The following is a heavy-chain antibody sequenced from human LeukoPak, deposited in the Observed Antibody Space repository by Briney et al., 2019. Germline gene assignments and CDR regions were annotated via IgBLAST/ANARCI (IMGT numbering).Heavy chain of an antibody. CDR1: GGSISSYY. J-gene: IGHJ6*02. CDR2: INHSGST. Sequence: PSETLSLTCTVSGGSISSYYWSWIRQPPGKGLEWIGEINHSGSTNYNPSLKSRVTISVDTSKNQFSLKLSSVTAADTAVYYCARFRKNYYYYYGMDVWGQGTTVTVSS. CDR3: ARFRKNYYYYYGMDV. V-gene: IGHV4-34*01.